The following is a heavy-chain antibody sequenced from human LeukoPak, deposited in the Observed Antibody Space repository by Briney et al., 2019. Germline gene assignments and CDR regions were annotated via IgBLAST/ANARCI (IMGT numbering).Heavy chain of an antibody. Sequence: ASVKVSCKASGYTFTSYGISWVRQAPRQGLEWVGWINAYNCNTNYAQQLQARVTMTTDTFTSTAYVELRSLRSDDTAVYYCARRYCRSTSFSLYYFDYWGQGTLVTVSS. CDR1: GYTFTSYG. D-gene: IGHD2-2*01. CDR2: INAYNCNT. J-gene: IGHJ4*02. CDR3: ARRYCRSTSFSLYYFDY. V-gene: IGHV1-18*01.